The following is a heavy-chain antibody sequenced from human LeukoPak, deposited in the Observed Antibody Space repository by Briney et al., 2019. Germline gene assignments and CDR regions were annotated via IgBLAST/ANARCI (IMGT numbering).Heavy chain of an antibody. D-gene: IGHD3-3*01. CDR2: IYHSGST. Sequence: SETLSHTCAVSGYSISSGYYWGWIRPPPGKGLEWIGSIYHSGSTYYNPSLKSRVTISVDTSKNQFSLKLSSVTAADTAVYYCASQLVGYYDFWSGKRGAFDIWGQGTMVTVSS. V-gene: IGHV4-38-2*01. CDR1: GYSISSGYY. CDR3: ASQLVGYYDFWSGKRGAFDI. J-gene: IGHJ3*02.